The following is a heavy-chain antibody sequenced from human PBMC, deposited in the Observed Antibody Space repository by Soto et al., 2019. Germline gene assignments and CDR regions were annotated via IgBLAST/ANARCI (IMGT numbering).Heavy chain of an antibody. CDR2: IYYSGST. Sequence: SETLSLTCTVSGGSISSGDYYWSWIRQPPGKGLEWIGYIYYSGSTYYNPSLKSRVTISVDTSKNQFSLKLSSVTAADTAVYYCDRSPYDFWSGNWLDPWGQGTLVTVSS. D-gene: IGHD3-3*01. V-gene: IGHV4-30-4*01. J-gene: IGHJ5*02. CDR3: DRSPYDFWSGNWLDP. CDR1: GGSISSGDYY.